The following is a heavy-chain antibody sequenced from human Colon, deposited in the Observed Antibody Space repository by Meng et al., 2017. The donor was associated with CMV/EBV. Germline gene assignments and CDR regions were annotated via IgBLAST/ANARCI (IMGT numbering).Heavy chain of an antibody. CDR3: ARAPYCSSTSCAGGYFDY. Sequence: GESLKISCAASGFTFSTYSMSWVRQAPGKGLEWVTGISSSGGTTYYADSVKGRFTISRDNSKNTVDLQMDSLRDEDTAVYYCARAPYCSSTSCAGGYFDYWGQGTLVTVSS. J-gene: IGHJ4*02. D-gene: IGHD2-2*01. CDR1: GFTFSTYS. CDR2: ISSSGGTT. V-gene: IGHV3-23*01.